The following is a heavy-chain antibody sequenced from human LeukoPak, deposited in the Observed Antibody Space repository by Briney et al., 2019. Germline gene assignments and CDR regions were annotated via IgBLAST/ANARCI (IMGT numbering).Heavy chain of an antibody. CDR3: ARPRRWLQLYYFDY. CDR1: GGSFSGYY. V-gene: IGHV4-34*01. CDR2: INHSGST. J-gene: IGHJ4*02. Sequence: SETLSLTCAVYGGSFSGYYWSWIRQPPGKGLEWIGEINHSGSTNYKPSLKSRVTISVDTSKNQFSLKLSSVTAADTAVYYCARPRRWLQLYYFDYWGQGTLVTVSS. D-gene: IGHD5-24*01.